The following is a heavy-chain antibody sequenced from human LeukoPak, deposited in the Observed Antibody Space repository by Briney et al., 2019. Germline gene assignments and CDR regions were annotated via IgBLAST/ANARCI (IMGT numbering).Heavy chain of an antibody. CDR1: GGSISSYY. CDR3: ARSGGYNYGYGVFDY. D-gene: IGHD5-18*01. CDR2: IYYSGST. J-gene: IGHJ4*02. Sequence: SETPSLTCTVSGGSISSYYWSWIRQPPGKGLEWIGYIYYSGSTNYNPSLKSRVTISVDTSKNQFSLKLSSVTAADTAVFYCARSGGYNYGYGVFDYWGQGTLVTVSS. V-gene: IGHV4-59*01.